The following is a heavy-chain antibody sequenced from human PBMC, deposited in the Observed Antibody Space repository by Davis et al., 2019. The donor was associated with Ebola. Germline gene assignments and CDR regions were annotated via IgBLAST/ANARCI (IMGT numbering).Heavy chain of an antibody. CDR1: GFTFSNYA. D-gene: IGHD5-24*01. J-gene: IGHJ4*02. CDR2: ISASGGST. V-gene: IGHV3-23*01. Sequence: GESLKISCAASGFTFSNYAMIWVRQAPGKGLEWVSGISASGGSTYYADSVKGRFTISRDDSRNTLYLQMNSLRAEDTAVYYCARQTGRYGYSPIDYWGQGTLVTVSS. CDR3: ARQTGRYGYSPIDY.